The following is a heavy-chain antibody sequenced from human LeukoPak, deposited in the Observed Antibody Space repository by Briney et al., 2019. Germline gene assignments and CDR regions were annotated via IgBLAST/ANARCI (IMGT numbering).Heavy chain of an antibody. CDR3: TRASIAARWIAFDI. Sequence: GGSLSLSCTASGFTFGDYAMSWVRQAPGKGLEWVGFIRSKAYGETTEYAASVKGIFTISRDDSNSIAYLQMNSLKTEDTAGYYCTRASIAARWIAFDIWGQGTMVTVSS. J-gene: IGHJ3*02. CDR2: IRSKAYGETT. CDR1: GFTFGDYA. V-gene: IGHV3-49*04. D-gene: IGHD6-6*01.